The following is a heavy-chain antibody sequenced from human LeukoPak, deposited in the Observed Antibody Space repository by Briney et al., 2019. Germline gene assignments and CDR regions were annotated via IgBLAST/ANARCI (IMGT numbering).Heavy chain of an antibody. D-gene: IGHD3-22*01. CDR1: GYTFTDRY. J-gene: IGHJ4*02. CDR3: ATVDDGTGYREGDFDF. CDR2: VDPEDGDI. V-gene: IGHV1-69-2*01. Sequence: ATVKLSCKASGYTFTDRYMHWVQQAPGKGLEWVGRVDPEDGDITYAEKFKGRDIISADTSTDTSYMELDSLRSEDTAIYYCATVDDGTGYREGDFDFWGQGTLVTASS.